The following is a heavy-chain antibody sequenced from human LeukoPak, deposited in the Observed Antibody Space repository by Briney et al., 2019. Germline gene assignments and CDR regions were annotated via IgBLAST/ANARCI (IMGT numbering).Heavy chain of an antibody. Sequence: ASVKVSCKASRYTFTGYYMHWVRQAPGQGLEWMGWINPNSGGTNYAQKFQGRVTMTRDTSISTAYMELSRLRSDDTAVYYCARVLGAIRYYYYYMDVWGKGTTVTVSS. J-gene: IGHJ6*03. CDR2: INPNSGGT. V-gene: IGHV1-2*02. CDR1: RYTFTGYY. CDR3: ARVLGAIRYYYYYMDV. D-gene: IGHD2-21*01.